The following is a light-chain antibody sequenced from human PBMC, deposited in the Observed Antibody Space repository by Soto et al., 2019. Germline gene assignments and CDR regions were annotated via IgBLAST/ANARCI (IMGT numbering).Light chain of an antibody. J-gene: IGKJ4*01. CDR1: QTVGSF. Sequence: EIVLTQSPATLSLSPGERATLSCRASQTVGSFLAWYQHKPGQAPRLLIYNTSQRANGIPARFSGSGSGTDFTLTISSPEPEDFPVSDYQHRYNWPPLNVGGGTKVEMK. CDR3: QHRYNWPPLN. CDR2: NTS. V-gene: IGKV3-11*01.